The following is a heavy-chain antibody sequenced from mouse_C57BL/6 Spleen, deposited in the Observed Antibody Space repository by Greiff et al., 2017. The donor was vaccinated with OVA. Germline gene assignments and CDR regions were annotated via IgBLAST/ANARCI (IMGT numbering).Heavy chain of an antibody. CDR1: GFTFSDYG. Sequence: DVMLVESGGGLVKPGGSLKLSCAASGFTFSDYGMHWVRQAPEKGLEWVAYISSGSSTIYYADTVKGRFTISRDNAKNTLFLQMTSLRSEDTAMYYCARPSYYYGLDWGQGTTLTVSS. CDR2: ISSGSSTI. CDR3: ARPSYYYGLD. J-gene: IGHJ2*01. V-gene: IGHV5-17*01. D-gene: IGHD1-1*01.